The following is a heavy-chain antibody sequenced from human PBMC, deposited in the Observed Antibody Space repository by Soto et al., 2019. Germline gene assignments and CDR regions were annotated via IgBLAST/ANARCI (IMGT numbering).Heavy chain of an antibody. Sequence: ASVKVSCKASGYTFTSYGISWVRQAPGQGLEWMGWISAYNGNTNYAQKLQGRVTMTTDTSTSTAYMELRSLRSDDTAVYYCAREPRSSSWYEKYYFDYWGQGTLVTVSS. D-gene: IGHD6-13*01. CDR1: GYTFTSYG. CDR3: AREPRSSSWYEKYYFDY. V-gene: IGHV1-18*01. CDR2: ISAYNGNT. J-gene: IGHJ4*02.